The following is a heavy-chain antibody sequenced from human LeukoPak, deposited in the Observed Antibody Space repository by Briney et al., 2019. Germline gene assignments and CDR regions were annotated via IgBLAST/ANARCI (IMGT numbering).Heavy chain of an antibody. J-gene: IGHJ3*02. Sequence: PSETLSLTCTVSGGSISSYYWSWIGKPPGKGLEWIGYIYYSGSTNYNPSLKSRVTISVDTSKNQFSLKLSSVTAADTAVYYCAGRDYYDSSGYHDAFDIWGQGTMVTVSS. CDR1: GGSISSYY. CDR3: AGRDYYDSSGYHDAFDI. V-gene: IGHV4-59*01. CDR2: IYYSGST. D-gene: IGHD3-22*01.